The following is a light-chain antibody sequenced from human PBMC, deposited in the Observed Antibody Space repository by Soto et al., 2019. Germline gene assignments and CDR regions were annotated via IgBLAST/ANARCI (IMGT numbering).Light chain of an antibody. Sequence: DIQVTQSPSSLSASVGDRVTITCQASQDISNYLTWYQQKPGKVPKLLIYAASTLQSGVPSRFSGSGSGTDFTLTISSLQPEDVATYYCQKYNSAPRTFGQGTKV. CDR1: QDISNY. V-gene: IGKV1-27*01. CDR3: QKYNSAPRT. CDR2: AAS. J-gene: IGKJ1*01.